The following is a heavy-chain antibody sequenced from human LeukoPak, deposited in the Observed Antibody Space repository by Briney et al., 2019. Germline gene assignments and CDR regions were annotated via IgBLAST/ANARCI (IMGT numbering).Heavy chain of an antibody. CDR2: IYTSGST. D-gene: IGHD4-17*01. V-gene: IGHV4-61*02. CDR1: GGSISSGSYY. CDR3: ARELDYGDLYYFDY. J-gene: IGHJ4*02. Sequence: SETLSLTCTVSGGSISSGSYYWSWIRQPAGKGLEWIGRIYTSGSTNYNPSLKSRVTISVDTSKNQFSLKLSSVTAADTAVYYCARELDYGDLYYFDYWGQGTLVTVSS.